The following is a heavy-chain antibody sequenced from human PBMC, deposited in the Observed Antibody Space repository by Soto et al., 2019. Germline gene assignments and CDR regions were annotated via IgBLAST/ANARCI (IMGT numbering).Heavy chain of an antibody. D-gene: IGHD2-21*01. CDR2: INTRGTRT. V-gene: IGHV3-23*01. Sequence: EVQLLESGGGLEQPGGSLRLSCAASGFSFSSYAMTWVRQAPGKGLEWVSGINTRGTRTYYAGSVKGRFTVSRDNSKNTLFLQMNSLRAEDTAVYHCAKDVFHDWDNYRNYFDSWGQGTLVTVSS. J-gene: IGHJ4*02. CDR3: AKDVFHDWDNYRNYFDS. CDR1: GFSFSSYA.